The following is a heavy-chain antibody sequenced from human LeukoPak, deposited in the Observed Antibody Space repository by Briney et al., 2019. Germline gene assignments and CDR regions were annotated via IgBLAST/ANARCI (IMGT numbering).Heavy chain of an antibody. V-gene: IGHV3-30*04. J-gene: IGHJ4*02. CDR1: GFTFCSYA. D-gene: IGHD1-1*01. CDR2: ISNDGRDK. CDR3: ARDRNAPAKYFFDY. Sequence: GGSLRLSCAASGFTFCSYAMHWVRQAPGKGLEWVAVISNDGRDKHYADSVKGRFTFSRDNSKNTVYLQMNSLRTEDTAMYYCARDRNAPAKYFFDYWGQGTLVTVSS.